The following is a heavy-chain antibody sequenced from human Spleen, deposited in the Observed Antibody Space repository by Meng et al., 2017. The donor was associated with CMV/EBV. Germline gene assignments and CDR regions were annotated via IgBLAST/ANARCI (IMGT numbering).Heavy chain of an antibody. CDR2: INPNSGGT. D-gene: IGHD4-11*01. CDR1: GYTFTGYY. V-gene: IGHV1-2*02. Sequence: ASVKVSCKASGYTFTGYYMHWVRQAPGQGLEWMGWINPNSGGTNYAQKFQGRVTMTRDTSISTAYMELSRLRSDDTAVYYCARGYYRNYVRQQIFDYWGHGTLVTVSS. CDR3: ARGYYRNYVRQQIFDY. J-gene: IGHJ4*01.